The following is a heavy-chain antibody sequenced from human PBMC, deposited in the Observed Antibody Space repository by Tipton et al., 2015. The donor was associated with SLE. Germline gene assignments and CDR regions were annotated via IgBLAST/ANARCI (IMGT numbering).Heavy chain of an antibody. V-gene: IGHV3-74*01. CDR3: ARTWRSQGWFDP. D-gene: IGHD3-3*01. CDR1: GFTFSSYA. J-gene: IGHJ5*02. Sequence: SLRLSCAASGFTFSSYAMSWVRQAPGKGLVWVSRINSDGSSTSYADSGKGRFTISRDNAKSTLYLQMSSLRAEDTAVYYCARTWRSQGWFDPWGQGTLVTV. CDR2: INSDGSST.